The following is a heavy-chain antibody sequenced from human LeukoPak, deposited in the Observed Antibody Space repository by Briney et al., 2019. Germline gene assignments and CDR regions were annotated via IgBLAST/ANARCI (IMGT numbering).Heavy chain of an antibody. J-gene: IGHJ4*02. Sequence: KAGGSLRLSCAASGFTFSSYSMNWVRQAPGRGLEWVSSIRSSSGYIYYADSVKGRFTISRDNAKNSLFLQMNSLRAEDTAVYYCARSSFTYYDYWGQGTLVTVSS. CDR2: IRSSSGYI. V-gene: IGHV3-21*01. CDR3: ARSSFTYYDY. CDR1: GFTFSSYS. D-gene: IGHD2-21*01.